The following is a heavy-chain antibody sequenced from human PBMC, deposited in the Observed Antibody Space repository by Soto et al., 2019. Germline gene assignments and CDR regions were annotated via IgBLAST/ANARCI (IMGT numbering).Heavy chain of an antibody. CDR3: VRQGAWLHNRLYDAFDI. CDR1: GYSFTSYW. Sequence: GESLKISCKGSGYSFTSYWIGWVRQMPGKGLEWMGIIYPGDSDTRYSPSFQGQVTLSADKSINTASLQWSSLKASDSAIYYCVRQGAWLHNRLYDAFDIWGQGTMVTVSS. J-gene: IGHJ3*02. D-gene: IGHD3-16*02. CDR2: IYPGDSDT. V-gene: IGHV5-51*01.